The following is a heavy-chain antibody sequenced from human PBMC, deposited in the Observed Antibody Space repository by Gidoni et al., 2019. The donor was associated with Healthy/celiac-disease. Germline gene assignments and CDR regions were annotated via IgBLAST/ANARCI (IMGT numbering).Heavy chain of an antibody. CDR1: GFTFSRYA. CDR2: ISYDGSNK. D-gene: IGHD2-15*01. V-gene: IGHV3-30*04. CDR3: ARERDIVVVVAAWYYFDY. J-gene: IGHJ4*02. Sequence: QVQLVESGGGVVQPGRSLRLSCAAPGFTFSRYAMHWVRQAPGKGLEWVAVISYDGSNKYYADSVKGRFTISRDNSKNTLYLQMNSLRAEDTAVYYCARERDIVVVVAAWYYFDYWGQGTLVTVSS.